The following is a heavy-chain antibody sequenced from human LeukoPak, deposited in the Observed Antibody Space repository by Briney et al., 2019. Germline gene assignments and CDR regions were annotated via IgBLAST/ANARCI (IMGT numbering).Heavy chain of an antibody. J-gene: IGHJ5*02. CDR2: IIPVVGLI. CDR1: GGSLSSYP. D-gene: IGHD5-12*01. CDR3: ARPSVAWFDP. V-gene: IGHV1-69*02. Sequence: SVKVSCKASGGSLSSYPISWVRQAPGQGLEWMGRIIPVVGLINYAQKFQGRVTLTADMSTTTVYMELNSLTSDDTAVYYCARPSVAWFDPWGQGTLVTVSS.